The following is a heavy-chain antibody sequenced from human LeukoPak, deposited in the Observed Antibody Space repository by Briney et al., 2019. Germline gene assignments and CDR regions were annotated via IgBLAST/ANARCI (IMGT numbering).Heavy chain of an antibody. CDR3: ARYYGSGSYYDY. J-gene: IGHJ4*02. CDR2: ISGSGGST. D-gene: IGHD3-10*01. Sequence: GGSLRLSCAASGFTFSSYAMSWVRQAPGKGLEWVSAISGSGGSTYYADSVKGRFTISRDNSKNTLYLQMNSLRAEDTAVYYCARYYGSGSYYDYWGQGTLVTVSS. CDR1: GFTFSSYA. V-gene: IGHV3-23*01.